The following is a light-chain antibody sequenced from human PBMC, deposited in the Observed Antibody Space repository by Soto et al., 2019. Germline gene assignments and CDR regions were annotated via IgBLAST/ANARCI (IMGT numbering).Light chain of an antibody. CDR2: AAS. J-gene: IGKJ5*01. Sequence: DIQLTQSPSFLSASVGDRVTITCRASQGISSYLAWYQQKPGKAPKLLIYAASTLQCGVPSRFTCSGSGTEFTLTISSLQAEDIATYYCKHLESYSTFGQGTRLEIK. CDR1: QGISSY. CDR3: KHLESYST. V-gene: IGKV1-9*01.